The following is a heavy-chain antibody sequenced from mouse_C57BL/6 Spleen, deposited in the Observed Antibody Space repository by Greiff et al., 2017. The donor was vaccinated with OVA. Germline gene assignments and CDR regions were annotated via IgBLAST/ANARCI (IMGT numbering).Heavy chain of an antibody. V-gene: IGHV3-6*01. D-gene: IGHD2-4*01. CDR3: ASGDYVFFAY. CDR1: GYSITSGYY. Sequence: EVHLVESGPGLVKPSQSLSLTCSVTGYSITSGYYWNWIRQFPGNKLEWMGYISYDGSNNYNPSLKNRISITRDTSKNQFFLKLNSVTTEDTATYYCASGDYVFFAYWGQGTLVTVSA. CDR2: ISYDGSN. J-gene: IGHJ3*01.